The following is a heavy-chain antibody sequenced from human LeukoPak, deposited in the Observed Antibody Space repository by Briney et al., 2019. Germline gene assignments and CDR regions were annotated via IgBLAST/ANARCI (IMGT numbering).Heavy chain of an antibody. CDR2: IKQDGSEK. CDR1: GFTFSSYW. D-gene: IGHD6-13*01. CDR3: ARRGVRGSSWYFDY. J-gene: IGHJ4*02. Sequence: GGSLRLSCAASGFTFSSYWMSWVRQAPGKGLEWVANIKQDGSEKYYVDSVKGRFTISRDNAKNSLYLQMNSLRAEDTAVYYCARRGVRGSSWYFDYWGQGTLVTVSS. V-gene: IGHV3-7*01.